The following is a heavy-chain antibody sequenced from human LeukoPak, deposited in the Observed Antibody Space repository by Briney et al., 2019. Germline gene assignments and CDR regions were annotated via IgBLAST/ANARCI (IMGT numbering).Heavy chain of an antibody. CDR2: IYYSGST. CDR1: GGSISSGGYY. V-gene: IGHV4-31*03. D-gene: IGHD3-3*01. CDR3: ARGVPGFRFLEWLGGMDV. Sequence: SETLSLTCTVSGGSISSGGYYWSWIRQHPGKGLEWIGYIYYSGSTYYNPSLKSRVTISVDTSKNQFSLKLSSVTAADTAVYYCARGVPGFRFLEWLGGMDVWGQGTTVTVSS. J-gene: IGHJ6*02.